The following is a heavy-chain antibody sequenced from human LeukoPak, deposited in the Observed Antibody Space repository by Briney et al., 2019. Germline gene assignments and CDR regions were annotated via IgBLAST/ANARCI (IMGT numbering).Heavy chain of an antibody. Sequence: SETLSLTCTVSGGSIRGYYWTWIRQPPGKGLEWIGYVYDSGSTNYNPSLKSRVTMSVDTSKNQFSLQLSSVTAADTAVYYCARGMTTVTTDYWGQGTLVTVSS. CDR1: GGSIRGYY. CDR2: VYDSGST. J-gene: IGHJ4*02. V-gene: IGHV4-59*01. CDR3: ARGMTTVTTDY. D-gene: IGHD4-11*01.